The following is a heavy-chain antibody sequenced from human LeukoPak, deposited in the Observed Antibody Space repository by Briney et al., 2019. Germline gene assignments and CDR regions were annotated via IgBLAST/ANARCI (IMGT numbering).Heavy chain of an antibody. CDR2: INHSGST. V-gene: IGHV4-34*01. CDR3: ARAVTVAGSSDY. D-gene: IGHD6-19*01. J-gene: IGHJ4*02. Sequence: PSETLSLTCAVHGGSFSGYYWSWIRQPPGKGLASIGEINHSGSTTYNPSLTSRVTISVDTSKTHSSLKLSSVTAADPAVYYCARAVTVAGSSDYWGQGTLVTVSS. CDR1: GGSFSGYY.